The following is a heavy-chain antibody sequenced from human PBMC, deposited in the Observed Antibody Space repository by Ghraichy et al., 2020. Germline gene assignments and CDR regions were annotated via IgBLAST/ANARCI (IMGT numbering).Heavy chain of an antibody. CDR3: ARGALPGYYDS. Sequence: KVSCKTFGYTFTSYGISWVRQAPGQGLEWIGMISGYNGNTNYVQKFQGRVTMTTDTSTSTVYMELRSLISDDTAVYYCARGALPGYYDSWGQGTLVTVSS. D-gene: IGHD3-9*01. J-gene: IGHJ4*02. V-gene: IGHV1-18*01. CDR1: GYTFTSYG. CDR2: ISGYNGNT.